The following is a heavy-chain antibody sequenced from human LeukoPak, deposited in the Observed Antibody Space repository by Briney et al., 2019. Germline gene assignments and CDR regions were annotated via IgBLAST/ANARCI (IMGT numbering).Heavy chain of an antibody. D-gene: IGHD2-21*01. J-gene: IGHJ4*02. CDR1: GYTFTGYY. V-gene: IGHV1-2*02. CDR2: INPNSGGT. CDR3: ARDGSYCGGDCYSNY. Sequence: ASVKVSCKASGYTFTGYYMHWVWQAPGQGLGWVGWINPNSGGTNYAQKFQGRVTMTRDTSISTDYMELSRLRSDDTAVYYCARDGSYCGGDCYSNYWGQGTLVTVSS.